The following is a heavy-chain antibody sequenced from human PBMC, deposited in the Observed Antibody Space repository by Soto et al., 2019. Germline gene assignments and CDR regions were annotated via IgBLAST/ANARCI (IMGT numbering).Heavy chain of an antibody. V-gene: IGHV3-30-3*01. CDR2: ISYDGSNK. D-gene: IGHD6-13*01. CDR3: EREHYRSSWSRDHYYYYGKDD. J-gene: IGHJ6*01. CDR1: GFTFSSYA. Sequence: GGSLRLSCAASGFTFSSYAMHWVRQAPGKGLEWVAVISYDGSNKYYADSVKGRFTISRDNSKNTLYLQMNSLRAEDTAVYYCEREHYRSSWSRDHYYYYGKDDRGQAPTVTV.